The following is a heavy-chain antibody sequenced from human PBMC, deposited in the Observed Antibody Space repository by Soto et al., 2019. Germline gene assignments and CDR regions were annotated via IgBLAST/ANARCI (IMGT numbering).Heavy chain of an antibody. CDR3: ARTVGGWYRYYFDY. CDR1: GGSISSGDYY. D-gene: IGHD6-19*01. CDR2: IYYSGST. Sequence: PSETLSLTCTVSGGSISSGDYYWSWIRQPPGKGLEWIGYIYYSGSTYYNPSLKSRVTISVDTSKNQFSLKLSSVTAADTAVYYCARTVGGWYRYYFDYWGQGNLVTFSS. V-gene: IGHV4-30-4*01. J-gene: IGHJ4*02.